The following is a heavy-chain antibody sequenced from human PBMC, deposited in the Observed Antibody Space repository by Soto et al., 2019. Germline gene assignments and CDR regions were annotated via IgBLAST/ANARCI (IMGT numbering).Heavy chain of an antibody. Sequence: GGSLRLSCAASGFTFSSYSMSWVRQAPGKGLEWVSNISGSGTRTSYADSVKGRFSISRDNSKNTLYLQMNSLRAEDTAVYYCAKEVYYDPPGDAFDIWGQGTMLTVSS. CDR3: AKEVYYDPPGDAFDI. V-gene: IGHV3-23*01. J-gene: IGHJ3*02. D-gene: IGHD3-22*01. CDR2: ISGSGTRT. CDR1: GFTFSSYS.